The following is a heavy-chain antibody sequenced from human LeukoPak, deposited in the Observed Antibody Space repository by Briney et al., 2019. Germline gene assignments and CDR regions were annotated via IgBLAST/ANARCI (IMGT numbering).Heavy chain of an antibody. D-gene: IGHD6-19*01. CDR1: GFTFSSYE. Sequence: GGSLRLSCAASGFTFSSYEMNWVRQAPGKGLEWVSYISSTGSTIYYADSVKGRFTTSRDNAKNSLYLQLNSLRAEDTAVYYCARVHRSSAWKFDSWGQGTLVTVSS. J-gene: IGHJ4*02. CDR3: ARVHRSSAWKFDS. V-gene: IGHV3-48*03. CDR2: ISSTGSTI.